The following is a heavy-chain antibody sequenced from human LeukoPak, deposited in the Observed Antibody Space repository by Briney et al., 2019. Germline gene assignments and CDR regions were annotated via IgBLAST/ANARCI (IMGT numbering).Heavy chain of an antibody. CDR3: ARDLQGGSWFKDY. CDR2: ISYSGST. J-gene: IGHJ4*02. Sequence: SETLSLTCTVSGGSISSSSYYWGWIRQPPGKGLEWIGSISYSGSTYYNPSLKTRVTISVDTSKNQFSLKLSSVTAADTAVYYCARDLQGGSWFKDYWGQGTLVTVSS. V-gene: IGHV4-39*02. D-gene: IGHD6-13*01. CDR1: GGSISSSSYY.